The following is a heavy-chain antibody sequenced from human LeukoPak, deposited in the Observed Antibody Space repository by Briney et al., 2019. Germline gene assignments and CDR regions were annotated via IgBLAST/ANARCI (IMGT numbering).Heavy chain of an antibody. CDR3: AAPGGPYYDFWSGYYYYYGMDV. V-gene: IGHV1-58*01. D-gene: IGHD3-3*01. CDR1: GFTFTSSA. Sequence: SVKVSCKASGFTFTSSAVQWVRQARGQRLEWIGWIVVGSGNTNYAQKFQERVTITRDMSTSTAYMELSSLRSKDTAVYYCAAPGGPYYDFWSGYYYYYGMDVWGQGTTVTVSS. CDR2: IVVGSGNT. J-gene: IGHJ6*02.